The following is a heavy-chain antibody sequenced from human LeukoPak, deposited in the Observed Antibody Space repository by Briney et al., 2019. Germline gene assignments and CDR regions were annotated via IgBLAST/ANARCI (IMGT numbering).Heavy chain of an antibody. J-gene: IGHJ4*02. CDR2: FDPDNGGT. V-gene: IGHV1-24*01. CDR3: TTVANGYYYC. CDR1: GYTLTELA. Sequence: GASVKVSCKVSGYTLTELAIHWVRQAPGKGLEWMGGFDPDNGGTVYAQNFQGRVTMTEDTSTDTAYMELSSLRSEDTAVYYCTTVANGYYYCWGQGTLVTVSS. D-gene: IGHD3-22*01.